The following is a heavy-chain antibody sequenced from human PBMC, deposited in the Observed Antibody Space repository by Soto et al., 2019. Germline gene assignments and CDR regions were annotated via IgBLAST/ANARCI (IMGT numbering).Heavy chain of an antibody. D-gene: IGHD4-17*01. V-gene: IGHV4-39*01. CDR1: GGSISSSSYY. J-gene: IGHJ6*03. Sequence: QLQLQESGPGLVKPSETLSLTCTVSGGSISSSSYYWGWIRQPPGKGLEWIGSIYYSGSTYYNPSLKSRVTISVDTSKNQFSLKLSSVTAADTAVYYCARRYYKDDYGDYYYYYYMDVWGKGTTVTVSS. CDR2: IYYSGST. CDR3: ARRYYKDDYGDYYYYYYMDV.